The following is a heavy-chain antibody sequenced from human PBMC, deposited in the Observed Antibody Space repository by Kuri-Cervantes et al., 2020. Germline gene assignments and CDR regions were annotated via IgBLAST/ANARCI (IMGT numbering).Heavy chain of an antibody. V-gene: IGHV3-30-3*01. CDR1: GFTFSSYA. J-gene: IGHJ3*02. CDR3: ARAADDDYGDGALGDI. Sequence: GESLKIFCAASGFTFSSYAMHWVRQAPGKGLEWVAVISYDGSNKYYADSVKGRFTISRDNSKNTLYLQMNSLRAEDTAVYYCARAADDDYGDGALGDIWGQGTMVTVSS. D-gene: IGHD4-17*01. CDR2: ISYDGSNK.